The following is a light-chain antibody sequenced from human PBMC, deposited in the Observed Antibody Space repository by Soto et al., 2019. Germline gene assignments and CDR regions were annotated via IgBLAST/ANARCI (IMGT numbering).Light chain of an antibody. Sequence: QSALTQPPSPSGSPGQSVTISCTGTSSDVGAYNSVSWYQQHPGKAPRLMIYEVNKRPSGVPDRFSGSKSGNMASLTVSGLQAEDEADYYCNSHGGNNNFRVFGGGTKLTVL. J-gene: IGLJ3*02. V-gene: IGLV2-8*01. CDR1: SSDVGAYNS. CDR3: NSHGGNNNFRV. CDR2: EVN.